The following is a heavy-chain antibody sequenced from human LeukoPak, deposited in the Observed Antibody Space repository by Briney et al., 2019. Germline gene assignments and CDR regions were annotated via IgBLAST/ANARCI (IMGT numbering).Heavy chain of an antibody. D-gene: IGHD6-13*01. V-gene: IGHV3-21*01. CDR3: ARGRAARGYYGMDV. CDR1: GSTFSSYS. CDR2: ISSSSSHI. Sequence: GGSVRLSCAASGSTFSSYSMNWVRQAPGKGLEWVSSISSSSSHIYYADSVKGRFTISRDNAKNSLYLQMNSLRAEDTAVYYCARGRAARGYYGMDVWGQGTTVTVSS. J-gene: IGHJ6*02.